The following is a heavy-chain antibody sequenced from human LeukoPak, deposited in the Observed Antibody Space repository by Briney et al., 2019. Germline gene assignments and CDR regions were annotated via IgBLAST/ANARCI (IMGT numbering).Heavy chain of an antibody. Sequence: GGSLRLTCVASGFNISIYVMTWARQAPGKGLEWVAAIDSSGAGKYYADSVKGRFTISRDNRKNTMSLQVNSLGADGTATYYCVKGGWLDYWGQGTQVTVSS. CDR3: VKGGWLDY. V-gene: IGHV3-23*01. J-gene: IGHJ4*02. CDR2: IDSSGAGK. CDR1: GFNISIYV. D-gene: IGHD6-19*01.